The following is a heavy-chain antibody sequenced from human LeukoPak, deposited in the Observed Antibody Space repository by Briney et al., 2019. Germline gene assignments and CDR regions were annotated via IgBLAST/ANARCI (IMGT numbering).Heavy chain of an antibody. Sequence: PGRSLRLSCAASGITFSSYAMHWVRQAPGKGLVWVSRIDSYGSSTSFADSVKGRFTISRDNAKNSLYLQMNSLRAEDTAVYYCARSSGWFIFDYWGQGTLVTVSS. CDR3: ARSSGWFIFDY. D-gene: IGHD6-19*01. V-gene: IGHV3-74*01. CDR1: GITFSSYA. CDR2: IDSYGSST. J-gene: IGHJ4*02.